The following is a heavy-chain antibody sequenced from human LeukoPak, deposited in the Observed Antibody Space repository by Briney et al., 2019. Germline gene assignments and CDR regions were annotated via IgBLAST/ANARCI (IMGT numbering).Heavy chain of an antibody. J-gene: IGHJ1*01. V-gene: IGHV3-30*18. CDR2: ISYDGSNK. CDR1: GFTFSSYG. Sequence: PGRSLRLSCAASGFTFSSYGMHWVRQAPGKGLEWVAVISYDGSNKYYADSVKGRFTISRDNSKNTLYLQMNSLRAEDTAVYYCAKDGDSSGYYWLGYSQHWGQGTLVTVSS. CDR3: AKDGDSSGYYWLGYSQH. D-gene: IGHD3-22*01.